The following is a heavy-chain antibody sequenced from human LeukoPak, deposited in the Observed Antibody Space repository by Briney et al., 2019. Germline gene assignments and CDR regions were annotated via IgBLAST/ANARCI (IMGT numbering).Heavy chain of an antibody. D-gene: IGHD3-10*01. CDR1: GGSISSSSYY. CDR3: ARLYYGSGSYYKFDY. V-gene: IGHV4-39*01. Sequence: SETLSLTCTVSGGSISSSSYYWGWIRQPPGKGLEWIGSIYYSGSTYYNPSLKSRVTISVDTSKNQFSLKLSSVTAADTAVYYCARLYYGSGSYYKFDYWGQGTLVTVSS. CDR2: IYYSGST. J-gene: IGHJ4*02.